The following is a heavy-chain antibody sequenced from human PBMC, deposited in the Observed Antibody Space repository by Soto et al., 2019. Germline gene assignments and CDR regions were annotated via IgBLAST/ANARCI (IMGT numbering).Heavy chain of an antibody. CDR3: ARATQYCSGGKCYSKIDY. D-gene: IGHD2-15*01. V-gene: IGHV4-39*01. J-gene: IGHJ4*02. CDR2: ISHSGST. Sequence: QLQLQESGPGLLKPSETLSVTCTVSGGSISNNDYHWDWIRQPPGKGLEWIGSISHSGSTLYNPSLNSRITISVDTSKNQFSLRLSSVTAADTSVYFCARATQYCSGGKCYSKIDYRGRGTLVTVSS. CDR1: GGSISNNDYH.